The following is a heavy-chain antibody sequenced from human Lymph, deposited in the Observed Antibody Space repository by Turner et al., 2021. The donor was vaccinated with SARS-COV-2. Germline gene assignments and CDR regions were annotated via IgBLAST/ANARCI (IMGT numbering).Heavy chain of an antibody. D-gene: IGHD2-15*01. CDR2: INPSGDST. J-gene: IGHJ4*02. CDR3: ARVGPGGFDY. V-gene: IGHV1-46*01. Sequence: QVQLVQSGAEVKKPGASVKGSCKASGYTFTSYYMHWVRQAPGQGLEWMGIINPSGDSTSYAQKFQGRVTMTRDTSTSTVYMELSSLRSEDTAVYYCARVGPGGFDYWGQGTPVTVSS. CDR1: GYTFTSYY.